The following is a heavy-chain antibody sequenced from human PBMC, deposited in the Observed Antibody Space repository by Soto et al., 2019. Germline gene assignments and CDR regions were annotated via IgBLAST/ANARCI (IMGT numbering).Heavy chain of an antibody. CDR1: GYTFTSYA. CDR2: INAGNGNT. CDR3: ARAEQWDAMTPTDY. J-gene: IGHJ4*02. Sequence: QVQLVQSGAEVKKPGASVKVSCKASGYTFTSYAMHWVRQAPGQRLEWMGWINAGNGNTKYSQKFQGRVTITRDTSASTDYMELSSLRSEDTAVYYCARAEQWDAMTPTDYWGQGTLVTVSS. D-gene: IGHD1-26*01. V-gene: IGHV1-3*01.